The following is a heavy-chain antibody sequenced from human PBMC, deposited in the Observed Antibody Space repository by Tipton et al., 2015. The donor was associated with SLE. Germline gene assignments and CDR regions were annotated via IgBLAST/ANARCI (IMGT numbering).Heavy chain of an antibody. J-gene: IGHJ6*02. CDR2: IKQDGSEK. CDR3: AKLYSSGRGGYYYYYGMDV. CDR1: GFTFSSYW. D-gene: IGHD6-19*01. Sequence: SLRLSCAASGFTFSSYWMSWVRQAPGKGLEWVANIKQDGSEKYYVDSVKGRFTISRDNAKNSLYLQMNSLRAEDTAVYYCAKLYSSGRGGYYYYYGMDVWGQGTTVTVSS. V-gene: IGHV3-7*01.